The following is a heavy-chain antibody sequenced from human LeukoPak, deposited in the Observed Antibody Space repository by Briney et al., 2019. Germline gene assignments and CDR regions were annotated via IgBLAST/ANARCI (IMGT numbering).Heavy chain of an antibody. CDR2: ISSSGSTI. Sequence: GGSLRLSCAASGFTFSDYYMSWIRQAPGKGPEWVSYISSSGSTIYYADSVKGRFTISRDNAKNSLYLQMNSLRAEDTAVYYCARVGYCSSTSCYALDYWGQGTLVTVSS. V-gene: IGHV3-11*04. D-gene: IGHD2-2*01. CDR3: ARVGYCSSTSCYALDY. J-gene: IGHJ4*02. CDR1: GFTFSDYY.